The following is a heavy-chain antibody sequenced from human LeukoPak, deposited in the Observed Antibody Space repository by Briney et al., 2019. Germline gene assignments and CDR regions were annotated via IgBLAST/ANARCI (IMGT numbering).Heavy chain of an antibody. D-gene: IGHD6-19*01. V-gene: IGHV3-33*06. J-gene: IGHJ4*02. Sequence: PGRSLRLSCAASGFTFSSYGMHWVRQAPGKGLEWVAVIWYDGSNKYYADSVKGRFTISRDNSKNTLYLQMNSLRAEDTAVYYCAKDRASGSGSYSYRGFDYWGQGTLVTVS. CDR2: IWYDGSNK. CDR3: AKDRASGSGSYSYRGFDY. CDR1: GFTFSSYG.